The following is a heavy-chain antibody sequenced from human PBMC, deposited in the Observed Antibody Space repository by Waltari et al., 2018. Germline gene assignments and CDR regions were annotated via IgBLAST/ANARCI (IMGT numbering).Heavy chain of an antibody. CDR2: ISYDGSNK. CDR1: GFSFINYA. CDR3: TRDGALYYYDSSGQYYFDY. V-gene: IGHV3-30-3*01. J-gene: IGHJ4*02. Sequence: QVRLVESGGGVVQPGGSLRLSCAASGFSFINYALPWFRQAPGKGLEWVTVISYDGSNKYYADSVKGRFSISRDNSKNTLYLEMNSLGPEDTAVYYCTRDGALYYYDSSGQYYFDYWGQGTLVTVSS. D-gene: IGHD3-22*01.